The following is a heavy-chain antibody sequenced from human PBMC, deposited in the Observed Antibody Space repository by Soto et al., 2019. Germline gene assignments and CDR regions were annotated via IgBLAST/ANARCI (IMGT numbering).Heavy chain of an antibody. D-gene: IGHD6-19*01. J-gene: IGHJ6*02. Sequence: QVQLVESGGGVVQPGRSLRLSCAASGFTFSSYGMHWVRQAPGKGLEWVAAISYDGSNKYYADSVKGRFTISRDNSKNPLYLQMNSLRAEDTAVYYCAKDLGGWYQRLLYGMDVWGQGTTVTVSS. CDR2: ISYDGSNK. CDR1: GFTFSSYG. CDR3: AKDLGGWYQRLLYGMDV. V-gene: IGHV3-30*18.